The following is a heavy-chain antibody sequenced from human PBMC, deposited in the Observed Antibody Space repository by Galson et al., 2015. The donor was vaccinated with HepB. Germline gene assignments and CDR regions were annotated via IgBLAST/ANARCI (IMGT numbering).Heavy chain of an antibody. D-gene: IGHD3-3*01. V-gene: IGHV3-74*01. Sequence: SLRLSCAASGFTFSSYWMHWVRQAPGKGLVWVSRINSDGSSTSYADSVKGRFTISRDNAKNTLYLQMNSLRAEDTAVYYCARDQSVSYDFWSGYLGWFDPWGQGTLVTVSS. J-gene: IGHJ5*02. CDR1: GFTFSSYW. CDR2: INSDGSST. CDR3: ARDQSVSYDFWSGYLGWFDP.